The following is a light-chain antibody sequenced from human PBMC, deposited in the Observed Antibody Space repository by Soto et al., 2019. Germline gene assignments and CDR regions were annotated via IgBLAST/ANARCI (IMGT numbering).Light chain of an antibody. CDR1: SSDVGGYNY. J-gene: IGLJ2*01. Sequence: QSALTQPASVSGSPGQSITISCTGTSSDVGGYNYVSWYQRHPGKAPKLMFYDVSNRPSGFSNRFSATTYANTASLTTSGLQVEDEADYYCSSYTGSSTYVIFGGGTQLTV. CDR2: DVS. CDR3: SSYTGSSTYVI. V-gene: IGLV2-14*01.